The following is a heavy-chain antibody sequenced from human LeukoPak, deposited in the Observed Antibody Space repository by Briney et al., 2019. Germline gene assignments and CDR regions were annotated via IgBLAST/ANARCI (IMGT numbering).Heavy chain of an antibody. Sequence: SLRLSCTGSGFTFGDYAMTWVRQAPGKGLEWVGFIRSQIYGGTPEYAASVKGRFTISRDNAKNSLYLQMNSLRAEDTALYYCAKDGDPNYYGSGIDYWGQGTLVTVSS. CDR3: AKDGDPNYYGSGIDY. D-gene: IGHD3-10*01. V-gene: IGHV3-49*04. CDR1: GFTFGDYA. J-gene: IGHJ4*02. CDR2: IRSQIYGGTP.